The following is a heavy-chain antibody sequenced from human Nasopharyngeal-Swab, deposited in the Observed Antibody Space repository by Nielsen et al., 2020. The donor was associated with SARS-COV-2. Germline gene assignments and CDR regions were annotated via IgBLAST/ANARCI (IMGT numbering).Heavy chain of an antibody. D-gene: IGHD1-26*01. CDR3: ARPSGSYSGAFDI. V-gene: IGHV3-48*03. CDR2: ISSSGSTI. J-gene: IGHJ3*02. Sequence: GGSLRRSCAASGFTFSSYEMNWVRQAPGKGLEWVSYISSSGSTIYYADSVKGRFTISRDNAKNSLYLQMNSLRAEDTAVYYCARPSGSYSGAFDIWGQWTMVTVSS. CDR1: GFTFSSYE.